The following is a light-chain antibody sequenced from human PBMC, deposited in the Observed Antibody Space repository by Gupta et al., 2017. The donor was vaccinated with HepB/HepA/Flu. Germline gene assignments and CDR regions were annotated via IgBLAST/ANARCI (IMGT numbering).Light chain of an antibody. Sequence: QSALTQPASLSASPGQSITISCTGTSSDVGGYNFVSWYQHHPGKAPRLLVYDVSNRPSGVSNRFSGSKSGNTASLAISGLQAEDEADYYCSSKTTSRWVVFGGGTKLTVL. CDR1: SSDVGGYNF. V-gene: IGLV2-14*03. CDR3: SSKTTSRWVV. CDR2: DVS. J-gene: IGLJ2*01.